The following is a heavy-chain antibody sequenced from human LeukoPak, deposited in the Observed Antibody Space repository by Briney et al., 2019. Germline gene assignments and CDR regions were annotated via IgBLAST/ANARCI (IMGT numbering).Heavy chain of an antibody. CDR3: AREKRTYNFGSGSQGFDY. D-gene: IGHD3-10*01. CDR2: IYYSGST. Sequence: PSETLSLTCTVSGGTVISGSYYWNWFRQPPGKTLEWIGYIYYSGSTNYNPSLKSRVTISMDTSKMQFSLKLNSVTAADTAVYYCAREKRTYNFGSGSQGFDYWGQGTLVTVSS. CDR1: GGTVISGSYY. V-gene: IGHV4-61*01. J-gene: IGHJ4*02.